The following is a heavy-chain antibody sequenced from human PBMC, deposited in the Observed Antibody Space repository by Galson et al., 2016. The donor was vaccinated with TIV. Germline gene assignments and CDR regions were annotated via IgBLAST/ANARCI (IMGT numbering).Heavy chain of an antibody. CDR3: SKDTRSGSSSSWPPFDS. CDR2: ITPGGGGT. Sequence: SVKVSCKASGYTYTDYYIHWVRQAPGQGLEWMGIITPGGGGTSYAQRFKGKVTMTRDTSTSTVYMDLSGLTSEDTAVYYCSKDTRSGSSSSWPPFDSWGQGTRVTVSS. J-gene: IGHJ4*02. D-gene: IGHD6-13*01. V-gene: IGHV1-46*03. CDR1: GYTYTDYY.